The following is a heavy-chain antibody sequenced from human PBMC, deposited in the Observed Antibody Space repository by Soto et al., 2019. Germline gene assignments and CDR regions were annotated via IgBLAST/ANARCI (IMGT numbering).Heavy chain of an antibody. Sequence: GVSMILPSAGAELNFRSYSMNWVRQAPGKGLEWVSSISSSSSYIYYADSVKGRFTISRDNAKNSLYLQMNSLRAEDTAVYYCARGLYSVDAFDIWGQGTMVTVSS. CDR1: ELNFRSYS. CDR3: ARGLYSVDAFDI. J-gene: IGHJ3*02. CDR2: ISSSSSYI. D-gene: IGHD2-2*02. V-gene: IGHV3-21*01.